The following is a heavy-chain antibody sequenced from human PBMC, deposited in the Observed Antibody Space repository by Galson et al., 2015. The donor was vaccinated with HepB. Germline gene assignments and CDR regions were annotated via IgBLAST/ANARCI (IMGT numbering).Heavy chain of an antibody. CDR2: IRNDGSKK. J-gene: IGHJ4*02. CDR3: AKGPTVGCSGGNCYFDS. Sequence: SLRLSCAASGFTFRTYVMHWVRQAPGKGLEWVAFIRNDGSKKYYADSMKGRFTISRDNSKNTLYLQVNSVRPEDTAVYYCAKGPTVGCSGGNCYFDSRGQGALVTVSS. V-gene: IGHV3-30*02. D-gene: IGHD2-15*01. CDR1: GFTFRTYV.